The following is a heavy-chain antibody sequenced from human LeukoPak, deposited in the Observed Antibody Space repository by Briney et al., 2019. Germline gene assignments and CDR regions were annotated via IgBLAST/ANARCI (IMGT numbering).Heavy chain of an antibody. D-gene: IGHD1-26*01. J-gene: IGHJ4*02. CDR3: AKDLGRGSYYDY. Sequence: PGGSLRLSCAASGFTFSSYGMSWVRQAPGKGLEWVSAISGSGGSTYYADSVKGRFTISRDNSKNTLYLQMNSLRAEDTAVYYCAKDLGRGSYYDYWGQGTLVTVSS. CDR2: ISGSGGST. V-gene: IGHV3-23*01. CDR1: GFTFSSYG.